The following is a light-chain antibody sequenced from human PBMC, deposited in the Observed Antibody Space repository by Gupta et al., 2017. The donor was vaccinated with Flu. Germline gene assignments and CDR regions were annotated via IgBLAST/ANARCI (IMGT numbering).Light chain of an antibody. CDR1: QSSSRW. CDR3: QQYKRYPWT. Sequence: PSTLSASVGDRVTITCRASQSSSRWLAWYQQKPGKAPNRLIYKASNLEGGVPSRFSGSGSGTDFTLKISSLEPDDSATYYCQQYKRYPWTFGQGTKVEIK. V-gene: IGKV1-5*03. J-gene: IGKJ1*01. CDR2: KAS.